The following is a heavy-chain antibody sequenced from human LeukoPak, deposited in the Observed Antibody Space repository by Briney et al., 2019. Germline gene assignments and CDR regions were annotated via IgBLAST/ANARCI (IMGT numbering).Heavy chain of an antibody. J-gene: IGHJ6*03. CDR2: ISYDRSNK. V-gene: IGHV3-30*01. CDR1: GFTFSSYA. D-gene: IGHD1/OR15-1a*01. CDR3: ARASRLRRAGTRPYYYYYMDV. Sequence: SGRSLRRSCAASGFTFSSYAMHWVRKAPGKGLEWVAVISYDRSNKYYADSVKGRFTISRDNSKNTLYLQMNSLRAEDTAVYYCARASRLRRAGTRPYYYYYMDVWGKGTTVTVSS.